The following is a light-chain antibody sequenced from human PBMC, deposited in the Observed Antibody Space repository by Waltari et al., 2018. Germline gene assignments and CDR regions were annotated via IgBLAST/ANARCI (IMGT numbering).Light chain of an antibody. V-gene: IGLV3-25*03. CDR1: TLPRQS. CDR3: QSPDTSGTYL. CDR2: QDN. Sequence: SSELTQPPSVSVSPGQTARITCSGGTLPRQSASWYQQKPGQAPVLVIYQDNERPSGIPYRFSGSISGTVVTLVISGVQAEDETDYYCQSPDTSGTYLFGGGTKLTVL. J-gene: IGLJ3*02.